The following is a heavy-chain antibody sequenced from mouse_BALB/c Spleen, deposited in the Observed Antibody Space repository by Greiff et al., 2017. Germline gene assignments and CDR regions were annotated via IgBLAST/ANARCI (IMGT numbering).Heavy chain of an antibody. CDR2: ISSGGST. D-gene: IGHD5-5*01. V-gene: IGHV5-6-5*01. CDR1: GFTFSGYA. Sequence: EVKLMESGGGLVKPGGSLKLSCAASGFTFSGYAMSWVRQTPEKRLEWVASISSGGSTYYPDSVKGRFTISRDNARNILYLQMSSLRSEDTAMYYCAREGLPYAMDYWGQGTSVTVSS. J-gene: IGHJ4*01. CDR3: AREGLPYAMDY.